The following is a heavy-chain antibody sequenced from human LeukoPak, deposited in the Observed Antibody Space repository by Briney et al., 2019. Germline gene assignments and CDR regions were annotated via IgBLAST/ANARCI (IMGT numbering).Heavy chain of an antibody. D-gene: IGHD6-6*01. CDR3: ARWVSTSYDAFDI. Sequence: GGSLRLSCAASGFTFSYYAMHWVRQAPGKGLEYVSAISSDGGSTYYANSVKGGFTISRDNSKNMLYLQMGSLRPEDMAVYYCARWVSTSYDAFDIWGQGTMVTVSS. CDR2: ISSDGGST. CDR1: GFTFSYYA. J-gene: IGHJ3*02. V-gene: IGHV3-64*01.